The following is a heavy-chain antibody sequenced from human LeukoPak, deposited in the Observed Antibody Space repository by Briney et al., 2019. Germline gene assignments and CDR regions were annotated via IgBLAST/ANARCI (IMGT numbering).Heavy chain of an antibody. D-gene: IGHD2-8*01. CDR3: ARDPGLMDVRGAFDI. Sequence: GGSLRLSCAASGFTVSSNYMSWVRQAPGKGLEWVSVIYSGGSTYYADSVKGRFTISRDNPKNTLYLQMNSLRAEDTAVYYCARDPGLMDVRGAFDIWGQGTMVTVSS. J-gene: IGHJ3*02. CDR1: GFTVSSNY. V-gene: IGHV3-53*01. CDR2: IYSGGST.